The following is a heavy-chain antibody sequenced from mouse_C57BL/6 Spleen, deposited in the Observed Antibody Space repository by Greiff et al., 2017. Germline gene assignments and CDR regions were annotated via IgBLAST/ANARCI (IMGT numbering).Heavy chain of an antibody. V-gene: IGHV1-69*01. J-gene: IGHJ2*01. CDR3: ARGVYYGSSSGYFDY. CDR1: GYTFTSYW. D-gene: IGHD1-1*01. Sequence: VQLQQPGAELVMPGASVKLSCKASGYTFTSYWMHWVKQRPGQGLEWIGEIDPSDSYTNYNQKFKGKSTLTVDKSSSTAYMQLSSLTSEDSEVXYGARGVYYGSSSGYFDYWGQGTTLTVAS. CDR2: IDPSDSYT.